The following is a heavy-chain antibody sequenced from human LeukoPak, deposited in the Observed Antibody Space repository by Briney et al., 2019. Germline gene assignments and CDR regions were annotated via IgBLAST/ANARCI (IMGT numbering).Heavy chain of an antibody. J-gene: IGHJ4*02. D-gene: IGHD3-22*01. CDR3: ARRIKYYDSSGYHGGVFSFDY. Sequence: GESLKISCKGSGYSFTRYWIGWVRQMPGKGMGWIGMSYPGVSVTRYSPSFQGQVTIPPDKSISTAYLQWSSLKASATAMYYCARRIKYYDSSGYHGGVFSFDYWGQGTLVTVSS. CDR2: SYPGVSVT. V-gene: IGHV5-51*01. CDR1: GYSFTRYW.